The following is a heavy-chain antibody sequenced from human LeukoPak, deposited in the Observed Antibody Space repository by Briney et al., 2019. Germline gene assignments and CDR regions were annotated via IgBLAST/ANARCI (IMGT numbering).Heavy chain of an antibody. CDR2: INPNSGGT. J-gene: IGHJ4*02. CDR3: AREGVYDYNYWYFDY. V-gene: IGHV1-2*02. D-gene: IGHD5-24*01. Sequence: GASVKVSCKASAYTFTGYYMHWVRQAPGQGLEWMGWINPNSGGTNYAQKFQGRVTMTRDTSISTAYMELNRLRSDDTAVYYCAREGVYDYNYWYFDYWGQGTLVTVSS. CDR1: AYTFTGYY.